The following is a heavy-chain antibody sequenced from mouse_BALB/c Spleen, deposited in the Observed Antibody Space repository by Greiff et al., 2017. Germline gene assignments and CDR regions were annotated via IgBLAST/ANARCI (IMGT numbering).Heavy chain of an antibody. J-gene: IGHJ4*01. Sequence: LVKTGASVKISCKASGYSFTGYYMHWVKQSHGKSLEWIGYISCYNGATSYNQKFKGKATFTVDTSSSTAYIQFNSLTSEDSAVYYCARSGSSGRYYYAMDYWGQGTSVTVSS. CDR2: ISCYNGAT. CDR1: GYSFTGYY. V-gene: IGHV1S34*01. CDR3: ARSGSSGRYYYAMDY. D-gene: IGHD3-1*01.